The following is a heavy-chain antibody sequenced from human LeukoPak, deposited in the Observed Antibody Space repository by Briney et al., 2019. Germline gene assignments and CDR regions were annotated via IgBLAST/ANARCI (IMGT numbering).Heavy chain of an antibody. CDR2: IYYSGST. V-gene: IGHV4-59*01. J-gene: IGHJ4*02. CDR1: GGPISSYY. CDR3: ARVCGGDCYGTFDY. Sequence: PSETLSLTCTVSGGPISSYYWSWIRQPPGKGLEWIGYIYYSGSTNYNPSLKSRVTISVDTSKNQFSLKLSSVTAADTAVYYCARVCGGDCYGTFDYWGQGTLVTVSS. D-gene: IGHD2-21*02.